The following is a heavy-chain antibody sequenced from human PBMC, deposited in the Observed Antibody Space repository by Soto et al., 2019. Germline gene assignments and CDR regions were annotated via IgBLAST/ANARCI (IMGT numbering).Heavy chain of an antibody. J-gene: IGHJ1*01. CDR3: ARDGSGSKNFQH. V-gene: IGHV1-69*13. CDR2: IIPIFGTA. CDR1: GGTFSSYA. Sequence: SVKVSCKAAGGTFSSYAISLVRQAPGQGLEWMGGIIPIFGTANYAQKFQGRVTITADESTSTAYMELSSLRSEDTAVYYCARDGSGSKNFQHWGQGTLVTVSS. D-gene: IGHD3-10*01.